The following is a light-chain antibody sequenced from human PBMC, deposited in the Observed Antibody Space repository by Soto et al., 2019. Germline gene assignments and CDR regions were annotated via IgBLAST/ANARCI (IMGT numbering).Light chain of an antibody. Sequence: EILMTQSPATLSVSPVERATLASRASQSVSSNLAWYQQKPGQAPRLLIYGASTRATGIPARFSGSGAGTEFTLTISSLQSEDFAVYYCQQYNNWPRTFGQGTKVDIK. CDR2: GAS. V-gene: IGKV3-15*01. CDR1: QSVSSN. J-gene: IGKJ1*01. CDR3: QQYNNWPRT.